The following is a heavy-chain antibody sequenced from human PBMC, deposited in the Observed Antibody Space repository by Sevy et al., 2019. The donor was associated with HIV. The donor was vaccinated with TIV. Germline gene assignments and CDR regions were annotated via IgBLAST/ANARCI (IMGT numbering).Heavy chain of an antibody. CDR1: GYTFTGYY. Sequence: ASVKVSCKASGYTFTGYYMHWVRQAPGQGLEWMGWINPNSGGTNYEQKFQGRVTMTRDTSISTAYMELSRLRSDDTAGYYCAKERVYCSGGSCKPGGWFDPWGQGTLVTVPS. J-gene: IGHJ5*02. CDR2: INPNSGGT. CDR3: AKERVYCSGGSCKPGGWFDP. D-gene: IGHD2-15*01. V-gene: IGHV1-2*02.